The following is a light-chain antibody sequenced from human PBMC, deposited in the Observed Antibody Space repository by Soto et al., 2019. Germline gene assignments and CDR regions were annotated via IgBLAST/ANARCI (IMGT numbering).Light chain of an antibody. Sequence: QSSLTNPAYVSGSPGQSFTISRNGTSIDVVAYNYVSWYQQHPAKVPKLMIYDVSNRPSGVSDRFSGSKSGNTASLTISGLQAEDEADYYCYSYTSSSTYVFGTGTKVTVL. CDR3: YSYTSSSTYV. V-gene: IGLV2-14*01. CDR2: DVS. J-gene: IGLJ1*01. CDR1: SIDVVAYNY.